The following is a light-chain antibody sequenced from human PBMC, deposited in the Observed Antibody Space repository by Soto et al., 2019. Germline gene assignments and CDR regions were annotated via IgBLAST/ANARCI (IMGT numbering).Light chain of an antibody. CDR2: EGS. V-gene: IGLV2-23*01. Sequence: QSALTQTASVSGTPGQPITISCPGTSCDVGSYKYVSFHRQYPGKAPKLMIYEGSKRPSGVSNRFSGSKSGITASLTISGLQAEDEADYYCCSYEGSSTRYVFRTGTKVTVL. CDR3: CSYEGSSTRYV. J-gene: IGLJ1*01. CDR1: SCDVGSYKY.